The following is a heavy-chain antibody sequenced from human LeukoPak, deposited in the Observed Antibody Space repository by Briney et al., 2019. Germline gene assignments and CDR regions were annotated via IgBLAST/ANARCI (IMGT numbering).Heavy chain of an antibody. Sequence: GGSLRLSCVASGFTLSTYAMSWLRQAPGKGLEWGSGISGSGGNTYYADSVKGRFTISRDNSKNTLYLQMNSLRAEDTAVYYCAKDKGSVAGGGRFDSWGQGTLVTVSA. CDR2: ISGSGGNT. CDR3: AKDKGSVAGGGRFDS. V-gene: IGHV3-23*01. D-gene: IGHD6-19*01. J-gene: IGHJ4*02. CDR1: GFTLSTYA.